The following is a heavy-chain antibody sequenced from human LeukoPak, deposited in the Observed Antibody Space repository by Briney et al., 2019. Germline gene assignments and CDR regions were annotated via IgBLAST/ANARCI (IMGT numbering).Heavy chain of an antibody. Sequence: GGSLRLSCAASGFTFSSYWMSWVRQAPGKGLEWVANIKQDGSEKYYVESVKGRFTISRDNAKKSLYLQMNSLRAEDTAVYYCARDGDFWSAQGAFDIWGQGTMVTVSS. CDR1: GFTFSSYW. CDR2: IKQDGSEK. D-gene: IGHD3-3*01. V-gene: IGHV3-7*01. CDR3: ARDGDFWSAQGAFDI. J-gene: IGHJ3*02.